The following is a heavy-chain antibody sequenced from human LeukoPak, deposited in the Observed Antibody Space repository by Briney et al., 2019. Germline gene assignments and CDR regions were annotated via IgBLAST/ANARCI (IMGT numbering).Heavy chain of an antibody. CDR1: GYTFTGYY. Sequence: ASEKVSCKASGYTFTGYYMHWVRQAPGQGLEWMGWINPNSGGTNYAQKFQGWVTMTRDTSISTAYMELSRLRSDDTAVYYCARDRELGYYYYGMDVWGQGTTVTVSS. V-gene: IGHV1-2*04. J-gene: IGHJ6*02. D-gene: IGHD7-27*01. CDR2: INPNSGGT. CDR3: ARDRELGYYYYGMDV.